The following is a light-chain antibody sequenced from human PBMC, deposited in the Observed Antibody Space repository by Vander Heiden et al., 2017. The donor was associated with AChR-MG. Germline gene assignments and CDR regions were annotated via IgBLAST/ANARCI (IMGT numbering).Light chain of an antibody. CDR2: AAS. V-gene: IGKV3-20*01. CDR3: QQYGSSPWT. Sequence: EIVFTQSPGTLSLSPGERATLSCRASQSVSSGYLAWYHQKPGQAPRLLIYAASSRATGIPDRFSGSEFGTDFTLTISRLEPEDLAVYYCQQYGSSPWTFGQGTKVEIK. CDR1: QSVSSGY. J-gene: IGKJ1*01.